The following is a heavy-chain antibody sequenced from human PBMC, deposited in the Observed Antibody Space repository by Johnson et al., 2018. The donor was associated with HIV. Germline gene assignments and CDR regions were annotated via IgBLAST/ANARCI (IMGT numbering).Heavy chain of an antibody. CDR2: ISFDGSNK. D-gene: IGHD5-18*01. CDR1: RFTFSSYS. CDR3: ARPTSQIHLWTDAFDI. J-gene: IGHJ3*02. Sequence: VHLVESGGGVVQPGRSLRLSCAASRFTFSSYSMHWVRQAPGKGLEWVAVISFDGSNKYYADSVKGRFTISRDNSKNTQYLQMNSLRAEDTDVYFCARPTSQIHLWTDAFDIWCQGTMVTVSS. V-gene: IGHV3-30-3*01.